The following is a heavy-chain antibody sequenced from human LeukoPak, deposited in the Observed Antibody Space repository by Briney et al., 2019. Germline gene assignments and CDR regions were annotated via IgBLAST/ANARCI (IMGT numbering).Heavy chain of an antibody. CDR3: ARGHKYYYDSSGYLDY. Sequence: PGGSLRLSCAACGLTFSSYAMHWFRQAPGKGLEWVAVISYDGSNKYYADSVKGRFTISRDNSKNTLYLQMNSLRAEDTAVYYCARGHKYYYDSSGYLDYWGKGTLVTVSS. CDR2: ISYDGSNK. D-gene: IGHD3-22*01. CDR1: GLTFSSYA. V-gene: IGHV3-30-3*01. J-gene: IGHJ4*02.